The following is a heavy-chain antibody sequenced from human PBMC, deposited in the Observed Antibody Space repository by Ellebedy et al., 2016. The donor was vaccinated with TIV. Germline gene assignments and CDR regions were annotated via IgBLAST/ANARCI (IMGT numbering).Heavy chain of an antibody. CDR2: IWYDGSNK. D-gene: IGHD3-16*02. J-gene: IGHJ4*02. CDR3: ARARELSSSYYFDY. V-gene: IGHV3-33*01. Sequence: GESLKISXAASGFTFSSYGMHWVRQAPGKGLEWVAVIWYDGSNKYYADSVKGRFTISRDNSKNTLYLQMNSLRAEDTAVYYCARARELSSSYYFDYWGQGTLVTVSS. CDR1: GFTFSSYG.